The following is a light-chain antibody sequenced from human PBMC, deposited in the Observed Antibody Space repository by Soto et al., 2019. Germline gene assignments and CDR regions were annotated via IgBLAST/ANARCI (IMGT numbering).Light chain of an antibody. CDR2: RNN. Sequence: QSVLTQPPSASGTPGQRVTISCSGSSSNIGSNYVYWYQQLPGTAPKLLIYRNNQRPSGVPDRFSGSKSGTSASLAIRGLRSEDEADYYCAAWDGGKVFGGGTKLTVL. V-gene: IGLV1-47*01. J-gene: IGLJ2*01. CDR3: AAWDGGKV. CDR1: SSNIGSNY.